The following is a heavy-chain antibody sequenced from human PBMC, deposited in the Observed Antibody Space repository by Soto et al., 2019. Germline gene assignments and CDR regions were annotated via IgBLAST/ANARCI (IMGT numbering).Heavy chain of an antibody. D-gene: IGHD2-21*01. CDR3: AKDRGGADYFDY. V-gene: IGHV3-30*18. CDR2: ISYDLTKK. Sequence: PGGSLRLPCAASGFTFSRFAIHWVRRAPGKGLEWVAVISYDLTKKYYADSVKGRFTISRDNSKNTVSLQMNSLTAEDTAVYYCAKDRGGADYFDYWGQGALVTVSS. J-gene: IGHJ4*02. CDR1: GFTFSRFA.